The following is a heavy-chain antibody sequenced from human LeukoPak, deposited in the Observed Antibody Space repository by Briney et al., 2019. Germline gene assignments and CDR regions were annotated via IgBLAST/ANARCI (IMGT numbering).Heavy chain of an antibody. CDR3: ARGVRL. J-gene: IGHJ4*02. D-gene: IGHD3-10*01. Sequence: SETLSLTCTVSGGSIGSHCYNWVRQPPEKGLEWIGCVYYSGSTNYNPSLRSRSVDTSKNQFSLNLNSVTAADTAVYYCARGVRLWSQGTLVTVSS. CDR2: VYYSGST. CDR1: GGSIGSHC. V-gene: IGHV4-59*11.